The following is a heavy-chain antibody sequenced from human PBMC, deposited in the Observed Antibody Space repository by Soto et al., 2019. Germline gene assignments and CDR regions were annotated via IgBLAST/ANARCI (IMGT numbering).Heavy chain of an antibody. CDR3: ARVQGTARNAFDV. CDR1: GFTFSIYV. J-gene: IGHJ3*01. CDR2: VSGSAGTT. Sequence: EVQLLESGGGLVQPGGSLRLSCEASGFTFSIYVMTWVRQAPGKGLEWVSAVSGSAGTTYYADPVKGRFSISRDNSKNTLYLQMNSLTADDPAVYYCARVQGTARNAFDVWGHGTMVTVSS. V-gene: IGHV3-23*01. D-gene: IGHD6-6*01.